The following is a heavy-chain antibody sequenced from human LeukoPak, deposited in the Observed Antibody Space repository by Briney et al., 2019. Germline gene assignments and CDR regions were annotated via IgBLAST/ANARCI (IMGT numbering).Heavy chain of an antibody. Sequence: KSSETLSLTCAVSGYSISSGYYWGWIRQPPGKRLQWIGSIYHSGTTYYNPSLKSRVTVSVGTSKNQFSLKLSSVTAADTAVYYCARDTKHYYDTSGYLFDYWGQGTMVTVSS. V-gene: IGHV4-38-2*02. CDR1: GYSISSGYY. CDR2: IYHSGTT. D-gene: IGHD3-22*01. CDR3: ARDTKHYYDTSGYLFDY. J-gene: IGHJ4*02.